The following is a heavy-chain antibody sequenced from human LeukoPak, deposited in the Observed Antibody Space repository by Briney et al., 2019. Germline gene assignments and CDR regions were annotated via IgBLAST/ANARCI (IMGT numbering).Heavy chain of an antibody. CDR3: TRVGYIDEGIDY. D-gene: IGHD5-24*01. J-gene: IGHJ4*02. Sequence: GGSLTLSCVASVFPFSSHCMTWVRHAPWKGLEWVANIKQDGSKKSYVDSVKGRFTISRDNAKNSLYLQMNSLRAEDTAIYYCTRVGYIDEGIDYWGQGTLVTVSS. CDR2: IKQDGSKK. V-gene: IGHV3-7*04. CDR1: VFPFSSHC.